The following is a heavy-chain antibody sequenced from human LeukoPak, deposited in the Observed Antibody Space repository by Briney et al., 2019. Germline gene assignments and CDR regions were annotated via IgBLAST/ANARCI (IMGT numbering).Heavy chain of an antibody. J-gene: IGHJ5*02. D-gene: IGHD6-6*01. Sequence: SETLSLTCSVSGDSISSRTYYWTWIRQYPDKGLEWIGYIWNSGSTNYNPSLKSRVTVSVDTSKNQFSLTLTSVTAADTALYYCAADVSSTFPNWIDPWGQGIPVIVSS. V-gene: IGHV4-31*03. CDR2: IWNSGST. CDR1: GDSISSRTYY. CDR3: AADVSSTFPNWIDP.